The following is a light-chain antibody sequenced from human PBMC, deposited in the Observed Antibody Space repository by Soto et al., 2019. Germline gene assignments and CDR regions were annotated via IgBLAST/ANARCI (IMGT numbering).Light chain of an antibody. V-gene: IGKV3-20*01. CDR3: QQYGSSPGLT. Sequence: EIVLTQSPGTLSLSPGERATLSCRASQSVKSSYLAWYQQKPGQAPRHLIYAASSRATGIPDRFSGSGSGTDFTLTISRLEPEDFAVYYCQQYGSSPGLTFGGGTKVEIK. CDR2: AAS. J-gene: IGKJ4*01. CDR1: QSVKSSY.